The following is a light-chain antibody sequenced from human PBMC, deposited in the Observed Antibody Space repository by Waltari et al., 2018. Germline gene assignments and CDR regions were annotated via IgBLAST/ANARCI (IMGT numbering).Light chain of an antibody. Sequence: QSALTHPPPVSGSPGQSVTISRTGTSRDVGGFNRFPWYQQPPGPAPKVMIYEVTNRPSGVPDRFSGSKSGNTASLIISGLQAEDEADYYCSSYTSTNTWVFGGGTKLTVL. CDR3: SSYTSTNTWV. CDR1: SRDVGGFNR. V-gene: IGLV2-18*02. CDR2: EVT. J-gene: IGLJ3*02.